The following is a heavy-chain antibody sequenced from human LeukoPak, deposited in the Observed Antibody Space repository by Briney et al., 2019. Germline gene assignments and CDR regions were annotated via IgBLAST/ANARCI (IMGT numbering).Heavy chain of an antibody. CDR2: IDTDGSSA. V-gene: IGHV3-74*01. J-gene: IGHJ4*02. CDR3: ASALTTVTPHFHC. D-gene: IGHD4-17*01. CDR1: GFTFSSYW. Sequence: GGSLRLSCAASGFTFSSYWMHWVRHAPGKGLVWVSRIDTDGSSATYADSVKGRFTISRDNAKNTVYLQMSSLRVEDTGVYYCASALTTVTPHFHCWGQGTLVTVSS.